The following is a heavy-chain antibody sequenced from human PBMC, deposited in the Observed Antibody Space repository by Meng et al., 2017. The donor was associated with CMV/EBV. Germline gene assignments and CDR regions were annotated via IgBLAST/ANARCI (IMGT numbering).Heavy chain of an antibody. D-gene: IGHD5-24*01. CDR2: IYYSGST. J-gene: IGHJ6*02. CDR3: ARGVEMATINYYGMDV. Sequence: SETLSLTCTVSGGSISIYYWSWIRQPPGKGLEWIGYIYYSGSTNYNPSLKSRVTISVDTSKNQFSLKLSSVTAADTAVYYCARGVEMATINYYGMDVWGQGTTVTVSS. CDR1: GGSISIYY. V-gene: IGHV4-59*01.